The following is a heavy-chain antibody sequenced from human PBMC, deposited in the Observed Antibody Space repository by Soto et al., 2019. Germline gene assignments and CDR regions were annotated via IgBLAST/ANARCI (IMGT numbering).Heavy chain of an antibody. CDR2: IYYSGST. CDR3: ARSGYSAYYYYGMDV. V-gene: IGHV4-59*01. J-gene: IGHJ6*02. CDR1: GGYISSYY. Sequence: KTSETLSLTCNVSGGYISSYYWSWLRQPPGKGLQWIGYIYYSGSTNYNPSLKSRVTISVDTSKNQFSLKLSSVTAADTAVHYCARSGYSAYYYYGMDVWGQGTTVT. D-gene: IGHD3-3*01.